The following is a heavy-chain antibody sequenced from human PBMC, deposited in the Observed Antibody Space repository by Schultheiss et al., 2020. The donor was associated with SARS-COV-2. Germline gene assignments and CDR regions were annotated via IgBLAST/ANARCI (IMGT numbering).Heavy chain of an antibody. CDR3: ARGGAPVLWFGDLGRRRGLDV. CDR2: IYYSGST. J-gene: IGHJ6*02. CDR1: GGSISSGDYY. D-gene: IGHD3-10*01. V-gene: IGHV4-30-4*02. Sequence: SETLSLTCTVSGGSISSGDYYWSWIRQPPGKGLEWIGYIYYSGSTYYNPSLKSRVTISVDTSKNQFSLKLTSVTAADTAVYYCARGGAPVLWFGDLGRRRGLDVWGQGTTVTVSS.